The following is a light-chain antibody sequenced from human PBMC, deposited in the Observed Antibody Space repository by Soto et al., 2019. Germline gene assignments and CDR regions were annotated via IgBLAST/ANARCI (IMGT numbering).Light chain of an antibody. V-gene: IGLV2-14*01. J-gene: IGLJ2*01. CDR2: EGN. CDR3: SSYTCTSALL. CDR1: SSDVGDCNY. Sequence: QSALTQPASGSGSPGQSITISCTGPSSDVGDCNYVSWYQQHPGNAPKRLIYEGNKRPSGISNRCSGSQSANTASLTISGVQASDEADYLCSSYTCTSALLFGGGTKLTV.